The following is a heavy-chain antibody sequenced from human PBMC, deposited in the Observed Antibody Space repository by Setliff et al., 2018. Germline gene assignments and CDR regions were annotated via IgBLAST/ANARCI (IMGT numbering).Heavy chain of an antibody. CDR2: IYIGGSA. J-gene: IGHJ4*02. V-gene: IGHV4-4*07. CDR3: ARDGSSSWYAGMD. Sequence: ASETLSLTCTVSGGSISSYYWSWIRQPAGKGLEWIGHIYIGGSANYNPSLKSRVTMSIDTSKNQFSLKLSSVTAADTAVYYCARDGSSSWYAGMDWGQGTLVTVSS. D-gene: IGHD6-13*01. CDR1: GGSISSYY.